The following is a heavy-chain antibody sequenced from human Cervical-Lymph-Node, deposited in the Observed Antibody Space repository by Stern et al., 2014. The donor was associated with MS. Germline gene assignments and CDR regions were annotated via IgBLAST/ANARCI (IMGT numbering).Heavy chain of an antibody. D-gene: IGHD1-26*01. CDR1: GFAFSTYT. V-gene: IGHV3-21*02. CDR2: IPSSGHYV. CDR3: ARDREPGWRDYHDMDV. J-gene: IGHJ6*02. Sequence: EVQLVESGGGLVKPGGSLRLSCAASGFAFSTYTMTWVRLAPGKGLERVSSIPSSGHYVYYADSVKGRFTISRDNAQNSLYLQMNILGAEDTAVYYCARDREPGWRDYHDMDVWGQGTTVTVSS.